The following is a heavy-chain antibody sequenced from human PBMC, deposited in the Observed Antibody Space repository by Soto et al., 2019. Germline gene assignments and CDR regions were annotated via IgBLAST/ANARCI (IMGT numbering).Heavy chain of an antibody. CDR2: INAGKGDT. V-gene: IGHV1-3*01. CDR3: AGEWLALRGYCYACGY. J-gene: IGHJ4*02. CDR1: GYTFTNYA. D-gene: IGHD2-21*02. Sequence: QVQLVQSGAEVRKPGASVRISCKASGYTFTNYAMHWVRQAPGQRLEWMGWINAGKGDTKYSQNFQGRVTITRDTSASTVYMELSSLRSEDTAVYYCAGEWLALRGYCYACGYWGQGTLVTVSS.